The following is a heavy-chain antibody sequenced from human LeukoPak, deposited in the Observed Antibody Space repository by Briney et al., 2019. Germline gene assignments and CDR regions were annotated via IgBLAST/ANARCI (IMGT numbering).Heavy chain of an antibody. CDR3: ARDPSQQQLGWVYYYYGMDV. CDR1: GFTFNNYW. D-gene: IGHD6-13*01. CDR2: ISSSSSYI. J-gene: IGHJ6*02. V-gene: IGHV3-21*01. Sequence: GGSLRLSCAASGFTFNNYWMKWVRQAPGKGLEWVSSISSSSSYIYYADSVKGRFTISRDNAKNSLYLQMNSLRAEDTAVYYCARDPSQQQLGWVYYYYGMDVWGQGTTVTVSS.